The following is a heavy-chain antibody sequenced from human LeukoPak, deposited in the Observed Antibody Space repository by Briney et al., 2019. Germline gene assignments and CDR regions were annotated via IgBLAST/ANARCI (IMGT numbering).Heavy chain of an antibody. Sequence: TGGSLRLCCAASGFTFRTYWMSWVRQAPGKGLEWVANIHQDGNEKYYVDSVKGRFTISRDNAKNSLYLQMSSLRVEDTAVYYCARGDDFSGDYWGQGTLVTVSS. J-gene: IGHJ4*02. CDR1: GFTFRTYW. CDR3: ARGDDFSGDY. D-gene: IGHD2-21*02. CDR2: IHQDGNEK. V-gene: IGHV3-7*04.